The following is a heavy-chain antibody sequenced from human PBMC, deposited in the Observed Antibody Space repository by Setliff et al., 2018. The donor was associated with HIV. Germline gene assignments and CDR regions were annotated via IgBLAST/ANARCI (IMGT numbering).Heavy chain of an antibody. CDR2: IKEDGSET. V-gene: IGHV3-7*01. CDR1: GFTFSSHW. J-gene: IGHJ6*03. Sequence: PGGSLRLSCAASGFTFSSHWMSWIRQAPGKGLEWVANIKEDGSETFYVDSVKGRFTMSRDNAKNSLYLEMNSLRAEDTAVYYCARGGRCCGGPYYYYYMDVWGKGTTVTVSS. CDR3: ARGGRCCGGPYYYYYMDV.